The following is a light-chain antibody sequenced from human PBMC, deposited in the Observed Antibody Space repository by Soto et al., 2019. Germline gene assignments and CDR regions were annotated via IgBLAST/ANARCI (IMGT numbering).Light chain of an antibody. V-gene: IGLV3-21*02. J-gene: IGLJ2*01. Sequence: YELTQPPSVSVAPGQTARILCGGNNLGSKSVHWYQQKPGQAPVVVVSDDSDRPSGIPERFSGSNSGNTATLTISRVEAGDEADYYCQVWDSSSDLVVFGGGTQLTVL. CDR1: NLGSKS. CDR3: QVWDSSSDLVV. CDR2: DDS.